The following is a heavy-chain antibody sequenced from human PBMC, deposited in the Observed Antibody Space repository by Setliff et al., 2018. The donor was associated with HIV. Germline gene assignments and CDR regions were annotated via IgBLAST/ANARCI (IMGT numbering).Heavy chain of an antibody. CDR1: GYTFTGYY. J-gene: IGHJ4*02. V-gene: IGHV1-2*04. Sequence: GASVKVSCKASGYTFTGYYIHWVRQAPGQGLEWMGWINPNSGDTNYAQKFEGWVNMTRDTSINTAQMYLTRVKSDDTAVYYCARQLSPDVRLTLIRGVSVFAYWGQGTRVTV. D-gene: IGHD3-10*01. CDR2: INPNSGDT. CDR3: ARQLSPDVRLTLIRGVSVFAY.